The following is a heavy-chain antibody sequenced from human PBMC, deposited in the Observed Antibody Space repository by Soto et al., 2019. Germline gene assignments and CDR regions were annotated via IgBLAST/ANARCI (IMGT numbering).Heavy chain of an antibody. CDR1: GFTFDDYG. V-gene: IGHV3-48*01. Sequence: PGGSLRLSCAASGFTFDDYGMSWVRQAPGKGLEWVSYISSSSSTIYYADSVKGRFTISRDNAKNSLYLQMNSLRAEDTAVYYCARDRGSLDYWGQGTLVTVSS. CDR3: ARDRGSLDY. CDR2: ISSSSSTI. D-gene: IGHD2-15*01. J-gene: IGHJ4*02.